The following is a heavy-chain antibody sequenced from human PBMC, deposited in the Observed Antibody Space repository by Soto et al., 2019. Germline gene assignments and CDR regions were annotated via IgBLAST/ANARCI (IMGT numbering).Heavy chain of an antibody. V-gene: IGHV1-69*12. CDR2: IIPIFGTA. Sequence: QVQLVQSGAEVKKPGSSVKVSCKASGGTFSSYAISWVRQAPGQGLEWMGGIIPIFGTANYAQKFQGRVTITADESTSTAYLELSSLRSEDTAVYYCASPYSSGWEGYFDLGGRGTLVTVSS. D-gene: IGHD6-19*01. CDR3: ASPYSSGWEGYFDL. CDR1: GGTFSSYA. J-gene: IGHJ2*01.